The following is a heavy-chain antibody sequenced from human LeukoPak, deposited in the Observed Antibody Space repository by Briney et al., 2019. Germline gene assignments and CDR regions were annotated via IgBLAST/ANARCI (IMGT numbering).Heavy chain of an antibody. CDR3: ARGPSYGYGYYYYYYMDV. D-gene: IGHD5-18*01. CDR2: INHSGST. J-gene: IGHJ6*03. CDR1: GGSFSGYY. V-gene: IGHV4-34*01. Sequence: SETLSLTCAVYGGSFSGYYWSWIRQPPGKGLEWIGEINHSGSTNYNPSLKSRVTISVDTCKNQFSLKLSSVTAADTAVYYCARGPSYGYGYYYYYYMDVWGKGTTVTVSS.